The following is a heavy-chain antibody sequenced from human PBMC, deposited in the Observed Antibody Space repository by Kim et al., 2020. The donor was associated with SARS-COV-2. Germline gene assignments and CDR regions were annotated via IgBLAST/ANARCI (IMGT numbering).Heavy chain of an antibody. D-gene: IGHD6-19*01. Sequence: SETLSLTCSVSGGSISSYYWSWIRQPPGKGLEWIGYIYYSGSTNYNPSVKSRVTVSVDTSKNQLSLKLSSVTAADTAVYYCARQSSGWYFDYWGQGTLVTVSS. CDR1: GGSISSYY. V-gene: IGHV4-59*08. J-gene: IGHJ4*02. CDR3: ARQSSGWYFDY. CDR2: IYYSGST.